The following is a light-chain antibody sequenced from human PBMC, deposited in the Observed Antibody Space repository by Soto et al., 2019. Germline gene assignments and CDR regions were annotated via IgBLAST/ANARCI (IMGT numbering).Light chain of an antibody. CDR3: TSWTTSTTMI. CDR1: RSDIGAYNF. CDR2: DVN. Sequence: QSVLTQPASVSGSPGQSITISCTGTRSDIGAYNFVSWYQQHPGEVPKLILYDVNVRPSGASNRFSGSKSGNTASLTISGLQAEDEADYYCTSWTTSTTMIFGGGTKVTVL. V-gene: IGLV2-14*03. J-gene: IGLJ2*01.